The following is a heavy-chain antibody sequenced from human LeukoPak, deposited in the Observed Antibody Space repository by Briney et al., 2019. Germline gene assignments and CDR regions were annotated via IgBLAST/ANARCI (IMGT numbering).Heavy chain of an antibody. CDR2: INPNSGGT. D-gene: IGHD1-26*01. V-gene: IGHV1-2*02. CDR1: GYTFTGYY. Sequence: ASVKVSCKASGYTFTGYYMHWVRQAPGQGLEWMGWINPNSGGTNYAQKFQGRVTMTRDTSISTAYMELSRLRSDDTAVYYCARSFARWWELRTDGEWSAFDIWGHGTMVTVSS. CDR3: ARSFARWWELRTDGEWSAFDI. J-gene: IGHJ3*02.